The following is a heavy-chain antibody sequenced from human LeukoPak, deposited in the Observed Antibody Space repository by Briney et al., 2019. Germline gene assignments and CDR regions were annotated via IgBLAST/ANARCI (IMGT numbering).Heavy chain of an antibody. J-gene: IGHJ4*02. CDR3: AKDFYDSSSAAFDY. V-gene: IGHV3-23*01. CDR2: ISGSGGST. Sequence: GGSLRLSCAASGFTFSSYGMSWVRQAPGKGLEWVSAISGSGGSTYYADSVKGRFTISRDNSKNTLYLQMNSLRAEDTAVYYCAKDFYDSSSAAFDYWGQGTLVTVSS. D-gene: IGHD3-22*01. CDR1: GFTFSSYG.